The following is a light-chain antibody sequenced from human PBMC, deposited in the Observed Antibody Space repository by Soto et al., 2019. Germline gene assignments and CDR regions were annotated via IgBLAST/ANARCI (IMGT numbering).Light chain of an antibody. CDR1: SSDVGGYNY. CDR2: EVS. CDR3: SSYTSSSKV. J-gene: IGLJ1*01. Sequence: QSAQTQPAYVSGSPGQSITISCTGTSSDVGGYNYVSWYQQHPGKAPKLMIYEVSNRPSGVSNRFSGSKSGNTASLTISGLQAEDEADYYCSSYTSSSKVFGTGTKLTVL. V-gene: IGLV2-14*01.